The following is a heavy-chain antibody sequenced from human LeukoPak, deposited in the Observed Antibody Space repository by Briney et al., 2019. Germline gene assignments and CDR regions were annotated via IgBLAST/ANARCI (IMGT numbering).Heavy chain of an antibody. CDR1: GGSISSYY. CDR3: VIDEYNWFDP. Sequence: SETLSLTCTVSGGSISSYYWSWIRQPPGKGLEWIGYIYYSGSTNYNPSLKSRVTISVDTSKNQFSLKLSSVTAADTAVYYCVIDEYNWFDPWGRETLVTVSS. J-gene: IGHJ5*02. CDR2: IYYSGST. V-gene: IGHV4-59*01.